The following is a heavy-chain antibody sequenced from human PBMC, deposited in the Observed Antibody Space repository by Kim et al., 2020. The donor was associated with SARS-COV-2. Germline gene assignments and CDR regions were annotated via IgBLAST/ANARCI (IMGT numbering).Heavy chain of an antibody. Sequence: ASVKVSCTASGYSFVSYYIHWVRQAPGQGLEWMGVINPGGGTPRLTYAQKFQGKITLTSDTSTKTVFMDLSGLKSEDTAVYYCARTWIACFDIWGQGTLVSVSS. V-gene: IGHV1-46*01. CDR2: INPGGGTP. CDR1: GYSFVSYY. J-gene: IGHJ4*02. CDR3: ARTWIACFDI. D-gene: IGHD5-12*01.